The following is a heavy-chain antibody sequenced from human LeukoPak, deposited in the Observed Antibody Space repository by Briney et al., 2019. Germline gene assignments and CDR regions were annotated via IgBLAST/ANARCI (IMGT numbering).Heavy chain of an antibody. Sequence: SETLSLTCTVSGGSISSYYWSWIRQPPGKGLEWIGYIYYSGSTNYNPSLKSRVTISVDTSKNQFSLKLSSVTAADTAVYYCARDRYYYGSGRPPYYYGTDVWGQGTTVTVSS. CDR2: IYYSGST. CDR1: GGSISSYY. D-gene: IGHD3-10*01. V-gene: IGHV4-59*01. J-gene: IGHJ6*02. CDR3: ARDRYYYGSGRPPYYYGTDV.